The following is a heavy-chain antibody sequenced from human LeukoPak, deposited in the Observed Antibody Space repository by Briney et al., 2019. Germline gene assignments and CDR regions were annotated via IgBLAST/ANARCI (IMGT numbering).Heavy chain of an antibody. CDR2: INQDGSLK. CDR3: ARDRLGDYDSSGYYDN. D-gene: IGHD3-22*01. J-gene: IGHJ4*02. Sequence: GGSLRLSCAASGFTFGTYWMNWVRQAPGKGLEWVAIINQDGSLKYYVDSVKGRFTISRDNPKNSLYLQMDSLRAEDTAVYFCARDRLGDYDSSGYYDNWGQGTRVTVSS. CDR1: GFTFGTYW. V-gene: IGHV3-7*01.